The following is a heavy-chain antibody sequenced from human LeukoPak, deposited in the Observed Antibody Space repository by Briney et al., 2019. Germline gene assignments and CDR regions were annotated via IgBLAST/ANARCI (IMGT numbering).Heavy chain of an antibody. D-gene: IGHD3-3*01. V-gene: IGHV1-2*06. Sequence: ASVKVSCKASGYTFTAYFMHWVRQAPGQGLEWMGRVNPNSGVTNSIQKFQGRVTMTRDTSTSTAYMELSRLRSDDTAVYYCARAYDFPDYWGQGTLVTVSS. J-gene: IGHJ4*02. CDR2: VNPNSGVT. CDR1: GYTFTAYF. CDR3: ARAYDFPDY.